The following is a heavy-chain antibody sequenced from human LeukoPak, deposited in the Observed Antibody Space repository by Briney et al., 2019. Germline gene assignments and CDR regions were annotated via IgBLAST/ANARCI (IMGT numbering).Heavy chain of an antibody. D-gene: IGHD3-10*01. J-gene: IGHJ4*02. CDR2: ISRSGSYI. CDR3: ARGGVDYYGSGTYYLMYYFDY. Sequence: GGSLRLSCAASGFTFSSYSMNWVRQAPGKGLEWVSSISRSGSYILYADSVKGRFTISRDNAKNSLFLQMNSLRADDTAVYYCARGGVDYYGSGTYYLMYYFDYWGQGALVTVSS. CDR1: GFTFSSYS. V-gene: IGHV3-21*01.